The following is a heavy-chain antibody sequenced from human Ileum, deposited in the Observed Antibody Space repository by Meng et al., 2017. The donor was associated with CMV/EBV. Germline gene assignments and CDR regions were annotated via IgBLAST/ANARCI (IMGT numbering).Heavy chain of an antibody. V-gene: IGHV3-48*04. CDR2: ISGSGSTT. J-gene: IGHJ4*02. CDR3: ASDYYFDY. Sequence: GESLKISCAASGFTFSSYWMSWVRQAPGKGLEWVSCISGSGSTTYYADSVKGRFTISRDNAKNSLYLQMNSLRAEDTAIYYCASDYYFDYWGQGTLVTVSS. CDR1: GFTFSSYW.